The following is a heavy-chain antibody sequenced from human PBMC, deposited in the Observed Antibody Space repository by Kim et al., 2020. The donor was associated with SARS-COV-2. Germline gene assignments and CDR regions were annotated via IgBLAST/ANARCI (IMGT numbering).Heavy chain of an antibody. Sequence: NYAQKFQERVTITRDMSTSTAYMELSSLRSEDTAVYYCAAHGGTISRGYWGQGTLVTVSS. V-gene: IGHV1-58*01. CDR3: AAHGGTISRGY. J-gene: IGHJ4*02. D-gene: IGHD3-9*01.